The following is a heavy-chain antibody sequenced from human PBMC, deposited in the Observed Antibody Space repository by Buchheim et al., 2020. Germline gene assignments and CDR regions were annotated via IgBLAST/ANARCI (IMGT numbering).Heavy chain of an antibody. J-gene: IGHJ3*02. CDR1: GYSFTSYW. D-gene: IGHD2-2*01. CDR2: IDPSDSYT. V-gene: IGHV5-10-1*03. Sequence: EVQLVQSGAEVKKPGESLRISCKGSGYSFTSYWISWVRQMPGKGLEWMGRIDPSDSYTNYSPSFQGHVTISADKSISTAYLQWSSLKASDTAMYYCASGPVQGDIVVVPAAMGAFDIWGQGT. CDR3: ASGPVQGDIVVVPAAMGAFDI.